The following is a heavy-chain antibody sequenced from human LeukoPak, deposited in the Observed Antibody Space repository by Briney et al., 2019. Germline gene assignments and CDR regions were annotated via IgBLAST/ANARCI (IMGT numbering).Heavy chain of an antibody. CDR3: ATAQVWFGEFFHFYYYYGMDV. V-gene: IGHV1-69*04. D-gene: IGHD3-10*01. J-gene: IGHJ6*02. Sequence: ASVKVSCKASGGTFSSYAISWVRQAPGQGLEWMGRIIPILGIANYAQKFQGRVTITADKSTSTAYMELSSLRSEDTAVYYCATAQVWFGEFFHFYYYYGMDVWGQGTTVTVSS. CDR2: IIPILGIA. CDR1: GGTFSSYA.